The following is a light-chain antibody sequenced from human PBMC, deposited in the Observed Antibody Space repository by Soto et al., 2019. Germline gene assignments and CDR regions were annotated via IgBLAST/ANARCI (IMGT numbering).Light chain of an antibody. J-gene: IGKJ3*01. CDR1: QTIIRY. Sequence: DIQMTQSPSSLSASVGDGVTITCRASQTIIRYLNWYQQKPGRAPILLIYAASSLQSGVPPRFSGSGSGTEFTLTISSLQPEDFATYYCQQSYSTLFTFGPGTKVEIK. V-gene: IGKV1-39*01. CDR3: QQSYSTLFT. CDR2: AAS.